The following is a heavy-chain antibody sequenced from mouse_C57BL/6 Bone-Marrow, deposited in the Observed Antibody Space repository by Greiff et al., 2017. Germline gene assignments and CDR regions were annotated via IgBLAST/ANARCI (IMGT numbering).Heavy chain of an antibody. CDR3: ARPPFNGTDFDY. V-gene: IGHV5-17*01. D-gene: IGHD1-1*01. CDR1: GFTFSDSG. Sequence: EVQRVESGGGLVKPGGSLKLSCAASGFTFSDSGMHWVRQAPEKGLEWVAYISSGSSTIYYADTVEGRFTISRDNAKNTLFLQMTSLRSEDTAMYYCARPPFNGTDFDYWGQGTTLTVSS. CDR2: ISSGSSTI. J-gene: IGHJ2*01.